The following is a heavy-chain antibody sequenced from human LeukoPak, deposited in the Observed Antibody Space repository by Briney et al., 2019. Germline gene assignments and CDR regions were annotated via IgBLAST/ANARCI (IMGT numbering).Heavy chain of an antibody. CDR3: AKESHLLYSSSWYGQPGDYFDY. Sequence: PGGSLRLSCAASGFTLSSYAMSWVRQAPGKGLECVSTISGGGDSTYYADSVKGRFTISRDKSKNTLYLQMDSLRAEDTAVYYCAKESHLLYSSSWYGQPGDYFDYWGQGTLVTVSS. V-gene: IGHV3-23*01. J-gene: IGHJ4*02. CDR1: GFTLSSYA. D-gene: IGHD6-13*01. CDR2: ISGGGDST.